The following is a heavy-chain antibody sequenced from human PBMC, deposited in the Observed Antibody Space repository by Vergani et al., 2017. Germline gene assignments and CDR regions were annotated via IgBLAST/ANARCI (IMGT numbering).Heavy chain of an antibody. Sequence: EVQLVESGGGLVKPGGSLRLSCAASGFTFSNAWMSWVRQAPGKGLEWVGRIKSKTDGGTTDYAAPVKGRFTISRDDSKNTLYLQMNSLKTEDTAVYYCTHPTGNYYYGMEFWGKGPRFPVS. J-gene: IGHJ6*04. CDR1: GFTFSNAW. CDR3: THPTGNYYYGMEF. D-gene: IGHD3-10*01. V-gene: IGHV3-15*01. CDR2: IKSKTDGGTT.